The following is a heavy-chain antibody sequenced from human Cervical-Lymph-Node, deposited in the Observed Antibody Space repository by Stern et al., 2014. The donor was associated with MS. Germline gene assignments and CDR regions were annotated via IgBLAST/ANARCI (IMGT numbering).Heavy chain of an antibody. J-gene: IGHJ1*01. Sequence: VQLVQSGAEVKKPGESLKISCKGSGYSFTTYWIAWVRQMPGRGVEWMGLIYPGDSDTRYSPSFQGHVTISADTSISTAYLQWSSLKASDTAIYYCARPSNSGLFFQHWGQGTLVTVSS. V-gene: IGHV5-51*01. CDR1: GYSFTTYW. CDR3: ARPSNSGLFFQH. CDR2: IYPGDSDT. D-gene: IGHD6-19*01.